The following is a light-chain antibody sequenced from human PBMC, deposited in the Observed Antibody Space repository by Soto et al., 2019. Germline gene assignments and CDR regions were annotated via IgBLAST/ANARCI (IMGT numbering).Light chain of an antibody. CDR1: QSVSSN. J-gene: IGKJ2*01. CDR3: QQYNSWPPKFT. Sequence: EIVMTQSPATLSVSPGERATLSCRASQSVSSNLAWYQQKPGQAPRLLIYGASTRATGIPARFSGSGSGTEFTLTISSLQSEDFAVDCCQQYNSWPPKFTFGQGTKLEIK. V-gene: IGKV3-15*01. CDR2: GAS.